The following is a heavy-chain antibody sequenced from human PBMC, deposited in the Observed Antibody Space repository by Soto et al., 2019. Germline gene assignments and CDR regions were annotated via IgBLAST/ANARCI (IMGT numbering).Heavy chain of an antibody. Sequence: SVKVSCKASGGTFSSYAISWVRQAPGQGLEWMGGIIPIFGTANYAQKFQGRVTITADESTSTAYMELSSLRSEETAVYYCARGPYYDILTGSPYYYYYGMDVWGQGTTVTVSS. CDR3: ARGPYYDILTGSPYYYYYGMDV. J-gene: IGHJ6*02. V-gene: IGHV1-69*13. CDR1: GGTFSSYA. CDR2: IIPIFGTA. D-gene: IGHD3-9*01.